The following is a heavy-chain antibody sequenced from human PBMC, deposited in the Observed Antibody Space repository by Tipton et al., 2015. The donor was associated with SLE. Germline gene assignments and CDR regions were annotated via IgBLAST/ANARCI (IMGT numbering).Heavy chain of an antibody. Sequence: TLSLTCTVSGGSISSYYWSWIRQPAGKGLEWIGRIYTSGSTNYNPSLQSRVTMSVDTSKNQFSLKLSSVTAADTAVYYCARAPYYDSSGLPYYYYYMDVWGKGTTVTVSS. CDR2: IYTSGST. D-gene: IGHD3-22*01. CDR3: ARAPYYDSSGLPYYYYYMDV. J-gene: IGHJ6*03. V-gene: IGHV4-4*07. CDR1: GGSISSYY.